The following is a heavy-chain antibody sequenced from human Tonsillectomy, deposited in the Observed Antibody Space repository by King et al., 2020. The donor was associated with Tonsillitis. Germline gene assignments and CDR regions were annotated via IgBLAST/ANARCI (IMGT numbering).Heavy chain of an antibody. CDR2: ISYSGST. J-gene: IGHJ2*01. CDR3: ARLPSVTTWYFDL. D-gene: IGHD4-11*01. V-gene: IGHV4-39*01. CDR1: VGSISSSSYY. Sequence: QLQESGPGLVKPSETLSLTCTVSVGSISSSSYYWGWISQPPGKGLEWIGSISYSGSTYCNPSLKSRDTISDDTSKNQFSLGLCSVTAADTAVYYCARLPSVTTWYFDLWGRGTLVTVSS.